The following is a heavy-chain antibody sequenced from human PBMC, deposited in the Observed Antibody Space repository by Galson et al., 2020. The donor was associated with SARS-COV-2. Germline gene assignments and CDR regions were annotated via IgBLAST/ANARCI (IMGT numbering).Heavy chain of an antibody. J-gene: IGHJ4*02. D-gene: IGHD1-1*01. V-gene: IGHV4-4*02. CDR2: IFHSGIT. CDR3: VRYSTGASH. CDR1: GDSISSDNR. Sequence: SETLSLTCAVSGDSISSDNRWTWVRQPPGKGLEWIGEIFHSGITNSNSALKSRVTLSVDKSKNQFSLKLSSVTAADTALYFCVRYSTGASHWGQGTLVTVSS.